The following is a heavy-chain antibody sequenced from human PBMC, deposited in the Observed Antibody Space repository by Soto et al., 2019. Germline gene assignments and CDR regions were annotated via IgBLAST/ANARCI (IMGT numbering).Heavy chain of an antibody. CDR2: MNPNSGNT. V-gene: IGHV1-8*01. J-gene: IGHJ6*02. Sequence: ASVKVSCKASGYTFTSYDINWVRQATGQGLEWMGWMNPNSGNTDYAQKLQGRVTMTTDTSTSTAYMELRSLRSDDTAVYYCARDRGSSSSLLFDYSYYGMDVWGQGNKITVSS. CDR1: GYTFTSYD. CDR3: ARDRGSSSSLLFDYSYYGMDV. D-gene: IGHD6-6*01.